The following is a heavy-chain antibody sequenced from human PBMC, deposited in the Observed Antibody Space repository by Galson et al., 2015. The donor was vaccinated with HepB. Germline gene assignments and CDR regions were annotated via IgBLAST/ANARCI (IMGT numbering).Heavy chain of an antibody. J-gene: IGHJ4*02. CDR1: GFTFSSYW. Sequence: SLRLSCAASGFTFSSYWMHWVRQAPGKGLVWVARLHSNGSSTNYADSVKGRFTISRDNAKNTLYLQMNSLRVEDTAVYFCAREDAYSGYAFDYWGQGTLVTVSS. CDR2: LHSNGSST. D-gene: IGHD5-12*01. V-gene: IGHV3-74*01. CDR3: AREDAYSGYAFDY.